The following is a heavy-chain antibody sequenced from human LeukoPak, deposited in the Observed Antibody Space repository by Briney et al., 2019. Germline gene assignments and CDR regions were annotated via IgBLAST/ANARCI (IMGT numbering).Heavy chain of an antibody. V-gene: IGHV4-34*01. CDR1: GVSFSGYY. Sequence: PSETLSLTCGVCGVSFSGYYWSWVRQPPGKGLEWIGEINHSGSTNYNPSLKSRATISVDTSKSQFSLKLSSVTAADTAVYYCSRENGAFSPFGYWGQGTLVTVPS. D-gene: IGHD2-8*01. CDR2: INHSGST. J-gene: IGHJ4*02. CDR3: SRENGAFSPFGY.